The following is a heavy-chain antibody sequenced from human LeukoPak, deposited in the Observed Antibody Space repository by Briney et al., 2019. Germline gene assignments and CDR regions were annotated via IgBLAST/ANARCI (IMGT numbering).Heavy chain of an antibody. CDR3: AKALSYYGDYVGYYYYGMDV. J-gene: IGHJ6*04. CDR1: GFTFSSYG. Sequence: GGSLRLSCAASGFTFSSYGMHWVRQAPGKGLEWVAVISYDGSNIYYADSVKGRFTISRDNSKNTLYLQMNSLRAEDTAVYYCAKALSYYGDYVGYYYYGMDVWGKGTTVTVSS. V-gene: IGHV3-30*18. D-gene: IGHD4-17*01. CDR2: ISYDGSNI.